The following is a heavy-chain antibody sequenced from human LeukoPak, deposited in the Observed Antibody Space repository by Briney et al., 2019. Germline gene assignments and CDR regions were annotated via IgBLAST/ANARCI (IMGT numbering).Heavy chain of an antibody. CDR3: AALFDSSGYHPI. CDR1: GVTFSSDD. D-gene: IGHD3-22*01. V-gene: IGHV3-33*01. J-gene: IGHJ3*02. CDR2: IWYDGSNK. Sequence: SRIRSCAATGVTFSSDDMHWGRKAPDKGLEWVAVIWYDGSNKYYADSVKGRFTISRDNSKNTLYLQMNSLRAEDTAVCYCAALFDSSGYHPIWGQGTMVTVSS.